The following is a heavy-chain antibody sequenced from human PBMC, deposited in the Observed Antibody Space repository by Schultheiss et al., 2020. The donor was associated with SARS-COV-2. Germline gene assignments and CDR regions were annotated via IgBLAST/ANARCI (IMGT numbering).Heavy chain of an antibody. CDR2: IYYSGST. Sequence: SETLSLTCTVSGGSISSYYWSWIRQPPGKGLEWIGYIYYSGSTNYNPSLKSRVTISVDTSKNQFSLKLSSVTAADTAVYYCARHQLWGKTGTPFDYWGQGTLVTVSS. CDR3: ARHQLWGKTGTPFDY. V-gene: IGHV4-59*08. J-gene: IGHJ4*02. CDR1: GGSISSYY. D-gene: IGHD1-7*01.